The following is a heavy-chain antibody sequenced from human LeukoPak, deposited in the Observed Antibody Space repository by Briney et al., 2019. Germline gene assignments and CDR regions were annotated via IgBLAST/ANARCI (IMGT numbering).Heavy chain of an antibody. CDR1: GYSFTSYW. CDR3: ARSAYSYGYSH. V-gene: IGHV5-51*01. D-gene: IGHD5-18*01. J-gene: IGHJ4*02. CDR2: IYPGDSDT. Sequence: GESLKISCKGSGYSFTSYWIGWVRQMPGKGLEWMGIIYPGDSDTRYSPSFQGQVTISADKSISTAYLQWSSLKASDTAIYYRARSAYSYGYSHWGQGTLVTVSS.